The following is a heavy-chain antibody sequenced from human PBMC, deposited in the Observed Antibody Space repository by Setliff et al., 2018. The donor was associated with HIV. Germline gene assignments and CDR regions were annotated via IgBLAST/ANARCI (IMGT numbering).Heavy chain of an antibody. D-gene: IGHD3-22*01. Sequence: ASVKVSCKTSGGTFSSYVVSWVRQAPGQGLQWMGGIIPIFGTTDYTQRFQGRVTITTDEPATTVYMELSSLRSDDTAVYYCARGRRSDYYDSNGYLYYYFDLWGRGTLVTVSS. CDR2: IIPIFGTT. V-gene: IGHV1-69*05. J-gene: IGHJ2*01. CDR1: GGTFSSYV. CDR3: ARGRRSDYYDSNGYLYYYFDL.